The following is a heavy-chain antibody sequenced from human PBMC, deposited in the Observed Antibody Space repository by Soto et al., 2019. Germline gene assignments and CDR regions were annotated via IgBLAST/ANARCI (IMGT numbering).Heavy chain of an antibody. V-gene: IGHV3-74*01. J-gene: IGHJ5*02. CDR2: INSDGSST. CDR1: GFTFSSYW. Sequence: PGGSLRLSCAASGFTFSSYWMHWVRQAPGKGLVWVSRINSDGSSTSYADSVKGRFTISRDNAKNTLYLQMNSLRAEDTAVYYCARGEYCSGGSCYPSDWFDPWGQGTLVTVSS. D-gene: IGHD2-15*01. CDR3: ARGEYCSGGSCYPSDWFDP.